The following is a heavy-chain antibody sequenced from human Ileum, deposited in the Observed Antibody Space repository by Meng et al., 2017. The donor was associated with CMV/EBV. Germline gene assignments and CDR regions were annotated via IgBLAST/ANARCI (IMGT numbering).Heavy chain of an antibody. V-gene: IGHV4-4*07. CDR3: ARAAARGVPVDL. CDR1: GGSLTSYS. J-gene: IGHJ5*02. D-gene: IGHD3-10*01. Sequence: QLQLQAAGPRLLQPSETLSLTCSVTGGSLTSYSWPWIRQPAGKGLEWIGRIHPTGTTDDNPSLRSRVSMSLDKSKNQFSLKLTSVTAADTAVYYCARAAARGVPVDLWGQGTLVTVSS. CDR2: IHPTGTT.